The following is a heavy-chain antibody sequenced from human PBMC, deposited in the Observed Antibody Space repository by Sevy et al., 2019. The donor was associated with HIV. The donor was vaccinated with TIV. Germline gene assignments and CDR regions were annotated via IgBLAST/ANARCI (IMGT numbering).Heavy chain of an antibody. J-gene: IGHJ3*02. CDR2: INHSGST. D-gene: IGHD2-2*01. CDR1: GGPFSGYY. CDR3: ARHCSGTSCSHAFDI. Sequence: SETLSLTCAVYGGPFSGYYWSWIRQPPGKGLEWIGEINHSGSTNYNPSLKSRVTISVDTSKNQFSLKLSSVTAADTAVYYCARHCSGTSCSHAFDIWGQGTMVTVSS. V-gene: IGHV4-34*01.